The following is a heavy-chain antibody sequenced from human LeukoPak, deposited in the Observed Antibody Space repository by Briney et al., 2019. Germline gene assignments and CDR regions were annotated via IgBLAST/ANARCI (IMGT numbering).Heavy chain of an antibody. CDR2: ISWNSGSI. D-gene: IGHD5-12*01. CDR3: AKEDQGYSGYDY. Sequence: SLRLSCAASGFTFDGYAMHWVRQAPGKGLEWVSGISWNSGSIGYADSVKGRFTISGDNAKNSLYLQMNSLRAEDTALYYCAKEDQGYSGYDYWGQGTLVTVSS. J-gene: IGHJ4*02. V-gene: IGHV3-9*01. CDR1: GFTFDGYA.